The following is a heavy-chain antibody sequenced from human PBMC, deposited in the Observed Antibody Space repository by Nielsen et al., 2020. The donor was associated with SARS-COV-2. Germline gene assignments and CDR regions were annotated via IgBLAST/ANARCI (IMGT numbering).Heavy chain of an antibody. J-gene: IGHJ6*03. CDR2: ISGSGGST. CDR3: ASRRSTKLLRHYYMDV. D-gene: IGHD2/OR15-2a*01. Sequence: GESLKISCAASGFTFSSYAMSWVRQAPGKGLEWVSAISGSGGSTYYADSVKGRFTISRDNSKNTLYLQMNSLRAEDTAVYYCASRRSTKLLRHYYMDVWGKGTTVTVSS. V-gene: IGHV3-23*01. CDR1: GFTFSSYA.